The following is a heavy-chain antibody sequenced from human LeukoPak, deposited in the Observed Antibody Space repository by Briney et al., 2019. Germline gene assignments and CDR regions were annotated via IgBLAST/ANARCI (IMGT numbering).Heavy chain of an antibody. CDR3: ATTTTGYSSGRFPGWPVDY. J-gene: IGHJ4*02. V-gene: IGHV3-23*01. Sequence: GGSLRLSCAACGLTFSSYAMYWVRQAPGKGLEWVSGRFGSGGSTHYADSVKGRFTISRDNSKNTVYLQMNSLRAEDTAVYYCATTTTGYSSGRFPGWPVDYWGQGTLVTVSS. CDR1: GLTFSSYA. CDR2: RFGSGGST. D-gene: IGHD6-19*01.